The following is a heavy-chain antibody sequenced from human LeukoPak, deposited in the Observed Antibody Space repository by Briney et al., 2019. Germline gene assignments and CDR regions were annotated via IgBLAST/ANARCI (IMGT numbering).Heavy chain of an antibody. CDR2: INPNSGGT. CDR3: ARARYCSGGSCRTAEYFQH. Sequence: GASVKVSCKASGYTFTGYYMHWVRQAPGQGLEWMGWINPNSGGTNYAQKFQGRVTMTRDTSISTAYMELSRLRSDDTAVYYCARARYCSGGSCRTAEYFQHWGQGTLVTVSS. V-gene: IGHV1-2*02. D-gene: IGHD2-15*01. CDR1: GYTFTGYY. J-gene: IGHJ1*01.